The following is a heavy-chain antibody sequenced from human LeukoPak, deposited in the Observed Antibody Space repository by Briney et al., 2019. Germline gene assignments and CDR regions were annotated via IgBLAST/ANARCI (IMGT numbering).Heavy chain of an antibody. D-gene: IGHD3-9*01. J-gene: IGHJ6*04. CDR3: ARDYNDILTGFTIWYYYGMDV. V-gene: IGHV1-69*05. CDR2: IIPIFGTA. Sequence: SVTVSCKASGGTFSSYAISWVRQAPGQGLEWMGGIIPIFGTANYAQKSQGRVTITTDKSTSTAYMELSSLRSEDTAVYYCARDYNDILTGFTIWYYYGMDVWGKGTTVTVSS. CDR1: GGTFSSYA.